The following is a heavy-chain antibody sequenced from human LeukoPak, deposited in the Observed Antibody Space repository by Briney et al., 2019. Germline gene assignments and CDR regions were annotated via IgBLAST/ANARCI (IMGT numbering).Heavy chain of an antibody. D-gene: IGHD3-16*01. J-gene: IGHJ3*02. V-gene: IGHV4-39*02. CDR3: AREPITSGGNDAFDI. CDR1: GDSISSSSYY. Sequence: NPSETLSLTCTVSGDSISSSSYYWGFIRQPPGQGLEWIGSIYYSGSTYYNASFKTRVTISIDTSKNQFSLKLNSVTAADTAVFYCAREPITSGGNDAFDIWGQGTMVTVSS. CDR2: IYYSGST.